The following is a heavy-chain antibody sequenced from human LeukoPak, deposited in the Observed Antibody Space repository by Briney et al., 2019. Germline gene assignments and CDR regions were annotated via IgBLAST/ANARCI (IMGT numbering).Heavy chain of an antibody. Sequence: PGGSLRLSCAASGFTVSSNYMSWVRQAPGKGLEWVSIIYSDGRTYYADSVRGRFTISRDNSKNTLYLQMNSLRAEDTAVYYCARDFAPYGDYVLGYWGQRTLVTVSS. CDR1: GFTVSSNY. V-gene: IGHV3-53*01. J-gene: IGHJ4*02. CDR2: IYSDGRT. CDR3: ARDFAPYGDYVLGY. D-gene: IGHD4-17*01.